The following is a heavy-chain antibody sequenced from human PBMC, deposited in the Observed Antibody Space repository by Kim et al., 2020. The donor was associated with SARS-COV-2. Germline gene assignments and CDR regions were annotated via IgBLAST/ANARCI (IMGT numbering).Heavy chain of an antibody. CDR1: GFTFSSYA. D-gene: IGHD6-19*01. Sequence: GGSLRLSCAASGFTFSSYAMHWVRQAPGKGLEWVAVISYDGSNKYYADSVKGRFTISRDNSKNTLYLQMNSLRDEDTAVYYCARDILIAVGGTFHYYYGMDVGGQGTTVTVSS. CDR3: ARDILIAVGGTFHYYYGMDV. CDR2: ISYDGSNK. V-gene: IGHV3-30*04. J-gene: IGHJ6*02.